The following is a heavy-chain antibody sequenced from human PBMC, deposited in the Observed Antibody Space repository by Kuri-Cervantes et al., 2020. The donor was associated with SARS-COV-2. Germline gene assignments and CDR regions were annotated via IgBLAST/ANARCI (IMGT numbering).Heavy chain of an antibody. V-gene: IGHV3-7*01. CDR2: VKQDGSEK. CDR1: GFTFSSYW. Sequence: GESLKISCAASGFTFSSYWMSWVRQAPGKGLEWVANVKQDGSEKYYVDSVKGRFTISRDNAKNSLYLQMNSLRAEDTAVYYCAREVVTPYNWFDPWGQGTLVTVSS. D-gene: IGHD2-21*02. CDR3: AREVVTPYNWFDP. J-gene: IGHJ5*02.